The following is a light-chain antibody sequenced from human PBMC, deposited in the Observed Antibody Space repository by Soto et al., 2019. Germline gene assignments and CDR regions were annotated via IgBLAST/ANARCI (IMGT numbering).Light chain of an antibody. V-gene: IGKV3-20*01. Sequence: EIVLTQSPGTLSLSPGERATLSCRASQSVSSNFFAWYQQKPGQAPRLVIYGVSSRATGIPDRFSGSGSGKDFTLTISRLEPEDFAIYYGQQYCSSPRTFGQGPKLEI. CDR2: GVS. CDR1: QSVSSNF. J-gene: IGKJ2*01. CDR3: QQYCSSPRT.